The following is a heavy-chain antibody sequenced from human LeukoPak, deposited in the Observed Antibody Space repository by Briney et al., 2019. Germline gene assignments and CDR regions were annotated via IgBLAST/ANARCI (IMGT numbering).Heavy chain of an antibody. CDR1: GYTFTSYG. Sequence: ASVKVSCKASGYTFTSYGISWVRQAPGQGLEWMGWISAYNGNTNYAQKLQGRVTMTTGTSTSTAYMELRSLRSDDTAVYYCARGGYDFWSGRNRVFDPWGQGTLVTVSS. CDR2: ISAYNGNT. CDR3: ARGGYDFWSGRNRVFDP. V-gene: IGHV1-18*01. D-gene: IGHD3-3*01. J-gene: IGHJ5*02.